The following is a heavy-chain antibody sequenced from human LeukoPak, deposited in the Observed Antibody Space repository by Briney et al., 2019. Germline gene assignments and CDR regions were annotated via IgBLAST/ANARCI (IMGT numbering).Heavy chain of an antibody. V-gene: IGHV1-46*01. D-gene: IGHD3-10*01. CDR3: ARDRGNTMVRGVMDY. Sequence: ASVKVSCKASGYTFSSFYMHWVRQAPGQGLEWMGIINPSGGSTSYAQKFQGRVTRTRDMSTSTVYMELSSLRSEDTAVYYCARDRGNTMVRGVMDYWGQGTLVTVSS. CDR2: INPSGGST. CDR1: GYTFSSFY. J-gene: IGHJ4*02.